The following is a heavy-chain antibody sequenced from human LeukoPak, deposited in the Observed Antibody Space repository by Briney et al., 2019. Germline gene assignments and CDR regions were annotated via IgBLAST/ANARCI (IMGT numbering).Heavy chain of an antibody. J-gene: IGHJ4*02. V-gene: IGHV4-59*01. D-gene: IGHD6-13*01. CDR3: ARASSAAAGRAYDY. Sequence: SETLSLTCTVSGGSISSYYWSWIRQPPGKGLEWIGYIYYSGSTNYNPSLKSRVTISVDTSKNQFSLKLSSVTAADTAVYYCARASSAAAGRAYDYWGQGTLVTVSS. CDR1: GGSISSYY. CDR2: IYYSGST.